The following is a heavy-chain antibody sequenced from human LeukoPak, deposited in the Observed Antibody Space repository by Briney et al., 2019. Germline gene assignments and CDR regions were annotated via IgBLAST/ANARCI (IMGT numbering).Heavy chain of an antibody. CDR1: GFTFSNAW. J-gene: IGHJ4*02. D-gene: IGHD3-3*01. CDR2: IKSKPDGGTT. Sequence: PGGSLRLSCAASGFTFSNAWMSWVRQAPGKGLEWVGRIKSKPDGGTTDYAAPVKGRFTISRDDSKNTLYLQMNSLKTEDTAVYYCTTGPCRITIFGVVIEDDYWGQGTLVTVSS. V-gene: IGHV3-15*01. CDR3: TTGPCRITIFGVVIEDDY.